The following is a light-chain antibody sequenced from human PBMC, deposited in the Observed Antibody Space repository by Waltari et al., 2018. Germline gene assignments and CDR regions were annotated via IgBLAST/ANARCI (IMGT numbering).Light chain of an antibody. CDR2: GAD. J-gene: IGKJ2*01. V-gene: IGKV3-20*01. CDR3: QLYDTSHTYT. Sequence: EIVLTQSPDTLSLSPGERATLSYRASQSVSSTYLVWNQQKPGRAPRLLIYGADTRATGIPDRFSGSGSGTDFTLTISRLEPEDFAVYYCQLYDTSHTYTFGQGTKLEIK. CDR1: QSVSSTY.